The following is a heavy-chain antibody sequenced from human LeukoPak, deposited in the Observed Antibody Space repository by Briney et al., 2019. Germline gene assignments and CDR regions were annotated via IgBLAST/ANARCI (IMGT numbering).Heavy chain of an antibody. Sequence: ASVKVSCKVSGYTLTELSMHWVRQALGKGLEWMGGFDPEDGETIYAQKFQGRVTMTEDTSTDTAYMELSSLRSEDTAVYYCATTVGIAARPGGNLFDYWGQGTLVTVSS. CDR1: GYTLTELS. J-gene: IGHJ4*02. CDR2: FDPEDGET. CDR3: ATTVGIAARPGGNLFDY. V-gene: IGHV1-24*01. D-gene: IGHD6-6*01.